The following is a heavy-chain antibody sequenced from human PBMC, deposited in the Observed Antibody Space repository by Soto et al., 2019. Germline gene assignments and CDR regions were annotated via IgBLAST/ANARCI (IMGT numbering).Heavy chain of an antibody. Sequence: PSETLSLTCAVYGGSFSRYYWSWIRQPPGKGLEWIGEINHSGSTNYNPSLKSRVAISVDTSKNQFSLKLSSVTAADTAVYYCARELITMVRGVTLNYYYFYGMDVCGQVPTVTVSS. J-gene: IGHJ6*02. CDR3: ARELITMVRGVTLNYYYFYGMDV. CDR1: GGSFSRYY. V-gene: IGHV4-34*01. CDR2: INHSGST. D-gene: IGHD3-10*01.